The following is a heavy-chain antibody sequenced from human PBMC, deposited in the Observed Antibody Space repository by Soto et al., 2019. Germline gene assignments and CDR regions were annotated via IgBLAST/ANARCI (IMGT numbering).Heavy chain of an antibody. V-gene: IGHV1-69*04. CDR1: GGTFSSYT. Sequence: ASVKVSCKASGGTFSSYTISWVRQAPGQGLEWMGRIIPILGIANYAQKFQGRVTITADKSTSTAYMELSSLRSEDTAVYYCARDRGGYSYGYSGDAFDIWGQGTMVTVS. CDR2: IIPILGIA. CDR3: ARDRGGYSYGYSGDAFDI. J-gene: IGHJ3*02. D-gene: IGHD5-18*01.